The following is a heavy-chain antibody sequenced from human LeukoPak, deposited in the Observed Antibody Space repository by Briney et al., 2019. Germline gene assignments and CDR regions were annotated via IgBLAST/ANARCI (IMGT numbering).Heavy chain of an antibody. D-gene: IGHD4-17*01. CDR2: MNPNSGNT. Sequence: ASVKVSCKASGYTFTSYDINWVRQATGQGLECMGWMNPNSGNTGYAQKFQGRVTITRNTSISTAYMELSSLRSEDTAVYYCARVGDYGDYYFDYWGQGTLVTVSS. V-gene: IGHV1-8*03. J-gene: IGHJ4*02. CDR1: GYTFTSYD. CDR3: ARVGDYGDYYFDY.